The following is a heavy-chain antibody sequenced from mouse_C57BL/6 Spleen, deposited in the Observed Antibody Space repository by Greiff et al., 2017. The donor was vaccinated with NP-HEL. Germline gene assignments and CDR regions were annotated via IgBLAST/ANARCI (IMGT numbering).Heavy chain of an antibody. Sequence: EVQRVESGGGLVQPGGSLKLSCAASGFTFSDYYMYWVRQTPEKRLEWVAYISNGGGSTYYPDTVKGRFTISRDNAKNTLYLQMSRLKSEDTAMYYCARHVVATPFAYWGQGTLVTVSA. V-gene: IGHV5-12*01. CDR3: ARHVVATPFAY. CDR2: ISNGGGST. CDR1: GFTFSDYY. D-gene: IGHD1-1*01. J-gene: IGHJ3*01.